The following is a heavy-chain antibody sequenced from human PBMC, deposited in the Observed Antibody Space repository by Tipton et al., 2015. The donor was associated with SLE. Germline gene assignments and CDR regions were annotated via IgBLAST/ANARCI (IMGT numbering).Heavy chain of an antibody. J-gene: IGHJ3*02. D-gene: IGHD4-11*01. V-gene: IGHV4-59*01. Sequence: LRLSCTVSGGSINSYYWSWIRQPPGKGLEWIGYIYYRGSTIYSPSLKSRVTMSVDTSKNQFSLNLRSVTAADTAMYYCARPRERDYNDAFDIWGQGTMVIVSS. CDR2: IYYRGST. CDR1: GGSINSYY. CDR3: ARPRERDYNDAFDI.